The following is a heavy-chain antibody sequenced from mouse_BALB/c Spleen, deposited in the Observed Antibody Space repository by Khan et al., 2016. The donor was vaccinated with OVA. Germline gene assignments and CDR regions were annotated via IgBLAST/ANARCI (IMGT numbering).Heavy chain of an antibody. Sequence: QVQLQQSGAELAKPGASVKMSCKASGYTFINYWILWVKQRPGQGLEWIGYINPSTGYTEYNQNFKDKATLTADKSSSTASMQLSSLTYEESAVYYCARRGLRWDFDYWGQGTTLTVSS. V-gene: IGHV1-7*01. D-gene: IGHD1-1*01. CDR2: INPSTGYT. CDR3: ARRGLRWDFDY. J-gene: IGHJ2*01. CDR1: GYTFINYW.